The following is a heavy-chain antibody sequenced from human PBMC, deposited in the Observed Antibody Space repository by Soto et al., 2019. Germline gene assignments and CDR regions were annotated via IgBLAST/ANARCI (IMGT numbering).Heavy chain of an antibody. CDR2: ISSNGGST. Sequence: GGSLRLSCSASGFAFSSYAMHWVRQAPGKGLEYVSAISSNGGSTYYADSVKGRFTISRDNSKNTLYLQMSSLRAEDTAVYYCVKTLQYSYGLPHWGQGTLVTVSS. CDR1: GFAFSSYA. V-gene: IGHV3-64D*06. J-gene: IGHJ4*02. CDR3: VKTLQYSYGLPH. D-gene: IGHD5-18*01.